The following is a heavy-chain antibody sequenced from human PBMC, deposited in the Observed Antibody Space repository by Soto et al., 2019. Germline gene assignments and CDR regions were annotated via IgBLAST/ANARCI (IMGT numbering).Heavy chain of an antibody. CDR3: ARDGSSSWYGVGGHYYYGMDV. Sequence: SETLSLTCTVSGGSISSYYWSWIRQPPGKGLEWIGYIYYSGSTNYNPSLKSRVTISVDTSKNQFSLKLSSVTAADTAVYYCARDGSSSWYGVGGHYYYGMDVWGQGTTVTVPS. CDR1: GGSISSYY. J-gene: IGHJ6*02. CDR2: IYYSGST. D-gene: IGHD6-13*01. V-gene: IGHV4-59*01.